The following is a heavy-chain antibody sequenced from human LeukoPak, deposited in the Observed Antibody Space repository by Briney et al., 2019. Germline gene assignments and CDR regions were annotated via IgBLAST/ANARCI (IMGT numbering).Heavy chain of an antibody. J-gene: IGHJ4*02. D-gene: IGHD3-22*01. CDR2: ISGSGGST. CDR1: GFTFSSYA. V-gene: IGHV3-23*01. CDR3: AKQYDSSGYYYPIDY. Sequence: GGSLRLSCAASGFTFSSYAMSWVRQAPGKGLEWVSAISGSGGSTYYADSVKGRFTISRDNSKNTLYLQMNSLRAEDTAVYYCAKQYDSSGYYYPIDYWGQGTLVTVAS.